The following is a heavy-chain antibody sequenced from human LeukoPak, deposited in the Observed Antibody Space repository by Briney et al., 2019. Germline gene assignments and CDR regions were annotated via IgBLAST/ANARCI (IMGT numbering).Heavy chain of an antibody. V-gene: IGHV4-61*02. CDR1: GGSISSGSYY. J-gene: IGHJ4*02. CDR3: ARDGPGGSSSWYPLLDY. Sequence: SETLSLTCTVSGGSISSGSYYWSWIRQPAGKGLEWIGRIYTSGSTNYNPSLKSRVTISVDTSKNQFSLKLSSVTAADTAVYYCARDGPGGSSSWYPLLDYWGQGTLVTVSS. D-gene: IGHD6-13*01. CDR2: IYTSGST.